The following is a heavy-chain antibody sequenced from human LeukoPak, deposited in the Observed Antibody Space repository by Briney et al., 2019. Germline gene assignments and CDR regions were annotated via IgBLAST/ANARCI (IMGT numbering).Heavy chain of an antibody. CDR3: ARDLGQQRHHN. J-gene: IGHJ4*02. V-gene: IGHV1-69*13. CDR2: IIPIFGTA. Sequence: SVKVSCKASGGTFSSYAISWVRQAPGQGLEWMGGIIPIFGTAKYAQKFQGRVTITADEPTSTAYMELSSLRSEDTAVYYCARDLGQQRHHNWGQGTLVTVSS. CDR1: GGTFSSYA. D-gene: IGHD6-13*01.